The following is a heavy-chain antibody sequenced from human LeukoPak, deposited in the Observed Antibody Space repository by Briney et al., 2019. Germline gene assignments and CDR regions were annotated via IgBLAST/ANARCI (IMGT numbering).Heavy chain of an antibody. D-gene: IGHD3-3*01. Sequence: GGSLRLSCAASGFIVSSNYMSWVRQAPGKGLEWVSVIYSGGSTYYADSVKGRFTISRDNSKNTLYLQMNSLRAEDTAVYYCAKDKGSIYYDFWSGYYPYFDYWGQGTLVTVSS. CDR2: IYSGGST. V-gene: IGHV3-53*01. J-gene: IGHJ4*02. CDR3: AKDKGSIYYDFWSGYYPYFDY. CDR1: GFIVSSNY.